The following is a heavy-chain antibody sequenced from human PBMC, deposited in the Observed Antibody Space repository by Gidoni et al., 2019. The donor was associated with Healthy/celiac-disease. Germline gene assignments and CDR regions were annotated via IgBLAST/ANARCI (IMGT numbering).Heavy chain of an antibody. CDR2: INHSGST. J-gene: IGHJ3*02. CDR3: ARGVVVAAIPSSDAFDI. D-gene: IGHD2-15*01. V-gene: IGHV4-34*01. CDR1: GGSFSGYY. Sequence: QGQLQQWGAGLLQPSETLSLTCALYGGSFSGYYWSWIRQPPGKGLGWIGKINHSGSTNYNPSLKSRVTISVDTSKNQFSLKLSSVTAADTAVYYCARGVVVAAIPSSDAFDIWGQGTMVTVSS.